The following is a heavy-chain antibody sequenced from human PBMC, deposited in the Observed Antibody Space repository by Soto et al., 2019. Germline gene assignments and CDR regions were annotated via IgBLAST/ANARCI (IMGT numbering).Heavy chain of an antibody. Sequence: EVQLLESGGGLVQPGGSLRLSCAASGFTFSTYALNWVRQAPGKGLEWVSAIGGRGGSTYFADSVKGRFSISRASSKNTLYLQMNSLRAEDTAVYYCAKDGYGDRPYYFDYWGQGSLVTVSS. CDR2: IGGRGGST. D-gene: IGHD4-17*01. CDR3: AKDGYGDRPYYFDY. V-gene: IGHV3-23*01. CDR1: GFTFSTYA. J-gene: IGHJ4*02.